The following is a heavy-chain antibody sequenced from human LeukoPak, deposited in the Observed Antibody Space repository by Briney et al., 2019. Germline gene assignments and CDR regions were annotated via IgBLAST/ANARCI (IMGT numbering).Heavy chain of an antibody. V-gene: IGHV4-38-2*01. Sequence: SETLSLTCAVSGYSISSGYYWGWIRQPPGKGLEWIGSIYHSGSTYYNPSLKSRVTISVDTSKNQFSLKLSSVTAADTAVYYCARSPWQNRGFDYWGQGTLVTVSS. CDR3: ARSPWQNRGFDY. D-gene: IGHD1-14*01. CDR1: GYSISSGYY. CDR2: IYHSGST. J-gene: IGHJ4*02.